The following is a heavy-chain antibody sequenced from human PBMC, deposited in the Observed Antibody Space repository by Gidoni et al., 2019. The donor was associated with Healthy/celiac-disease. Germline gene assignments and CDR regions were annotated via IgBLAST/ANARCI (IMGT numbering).Heavy chain of an antibody. CDR2: MNPNSGNT. D-gene: IGHD6-13*01. V-gene: IGHV1-8*01. CDR1: GSTFPSYD. J-gene: IGHJ6*02. Sequence: QMQLVQSGAEVKKPGASVKVSCKASGSTFPSYDINWVRQATGQGLEWMGWMNPNSGNTGYAQKCQGRVTMTRNTYISTAYMELSSLRSEDTAVYYCARTGYSSSWYDYYYYGMDVWGQGTTVTVSS. CDR3: ARTGYSSSWYDYYYYGMDV.